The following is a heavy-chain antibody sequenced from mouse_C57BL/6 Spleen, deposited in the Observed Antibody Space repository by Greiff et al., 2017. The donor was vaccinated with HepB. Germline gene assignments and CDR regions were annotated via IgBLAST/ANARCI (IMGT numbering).Heavy chain of an antibody. J-gene: IGHJ2*01. CDR2: IYPGDGDT. V-gene: IGHV1-82*01. CDR3: ARLVYQCSRLGY. D-gene: IGHD1-1*01. Sequence: QVQLQQSGPELVKPGASVKISCKASGYAFSSSWMNWVKQRPGKGLEWIGRIYPGDGDTNYNGKFKGKATLTVDKSSSTAYMQLSSLTSEDSAVYFCARLVYQCSRLGYWGQGTTLTVSS. CDR1: GYAFSSSW.